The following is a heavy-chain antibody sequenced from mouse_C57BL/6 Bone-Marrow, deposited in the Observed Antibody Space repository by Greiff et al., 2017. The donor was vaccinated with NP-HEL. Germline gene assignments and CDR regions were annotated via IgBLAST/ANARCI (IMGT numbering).Heavy chain of an antibody. CDR2: ISSGSSTI. CDR1: GFTFSDYG. J-gene: IGHJ3*01. V-gene: IGHV5-17*01. D-gene: IGHD2-4*01. Sequence: EVKVVESGGGLVKPGGSLKLSCAASGFTFSDYGMHWVRQAPEKGLEWVAYISSGSSTIYYADTVKGRFTISRDNAKNTLFLQMTSLRSEDTAMYYCARRDYDYDAWFAYWGQGTLVTVSA. CDR3: ARRDYDYDAWFAY.